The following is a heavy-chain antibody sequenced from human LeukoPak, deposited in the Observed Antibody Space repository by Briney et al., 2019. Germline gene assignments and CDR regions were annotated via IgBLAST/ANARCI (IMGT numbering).Heavy chain of an antibody. CDR1: GGSISSSSYY. D-gene: IGHD2-2*01. CDR2: IYYSGST. J-gene: IGHJ5*02. V-gene: IGHV4-39*01. CDR3: ARYCSSTSCYYQPFDP. Sequence: SETLSLTCTVSGGSISSSSYYWGWIRQPPGKGLEWIGSIYYSGSTYYNPSLKSRVTISVDTSKNQFSLKLSSVTAADTAVYYCARYCSSTSCYYQPFDPWGQGTLVTVSS.